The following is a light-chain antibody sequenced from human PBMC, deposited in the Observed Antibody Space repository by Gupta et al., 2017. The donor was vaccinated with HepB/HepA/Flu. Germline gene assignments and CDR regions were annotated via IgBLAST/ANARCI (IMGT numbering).Light chain of an antibody. CDR2: AAS. CDR3: QQYDSYPWT. CDR1: QGISSY. Sequence: AIRTTQSPSSFSASTGDRVTITCRASQGISSYLAWYQQKPGKAPKLLIYAASTLKSGVPSRFSGSGSRTDFTLTISRLQAEDIATYYCQQYDSYPWTFGQGTKVEIK. J-gene: IGKJ1*01. V-gene: IGKV1-8*01.